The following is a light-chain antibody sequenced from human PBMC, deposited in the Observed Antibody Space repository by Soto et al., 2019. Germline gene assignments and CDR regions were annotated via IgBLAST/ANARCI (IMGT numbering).Light chain of an antibody. V-gene: IGKV3-15*01. CDR2: GAS. Sequence: VLTQSPGTLSLSPGERATLSCRASQSVSSSYIAWYQQKPGQAPRLLIYGASTRATGIPARFSGSGSGTEFTLTISSLQSEDFAVYYCQQYNNWPLTFGGGTKVEIK. J-gene: IGKJ4*01. CDR1: QSVSSS. CDR3: QQYNNWPLT.